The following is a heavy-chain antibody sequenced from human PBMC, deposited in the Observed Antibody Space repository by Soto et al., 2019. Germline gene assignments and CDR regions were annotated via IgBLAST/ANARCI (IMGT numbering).Heavy chain of an antibody. CDR1: GYRFTTYG. Sequence: QVQLVQSGAEVKKPGASVKVSCKASGYRFTTYGISWVRQAPGQGLEWMGWISGYNGNTIYAQRLQGRVTMTTDTSTSTAYMELESLRSDDTAVYYCARVPVFGVVRFWFDPWGQGTRVTVSS. CDR2: ISGYNGNT. CDR3: ARVPVFGVVRFWFDP. D-gene: IGHD3-3*01. J-gene: IGHJ5*02. V-gene: IGHV1-18*04.